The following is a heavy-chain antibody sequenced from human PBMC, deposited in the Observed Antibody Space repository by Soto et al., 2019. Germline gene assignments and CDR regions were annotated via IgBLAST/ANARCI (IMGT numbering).Heavy chain of an antibody. CDR3: ARMGDSSGYSGWFDP. J-gene: IGHJ5*02. D-gene: IGHD3-22*01. Sequence: PGGSLRLSCAASGFRFEDYAMHWVRQAPWKGLEWVSGIAWNSDIIGYADSVKGRFTISRDNAKNSLYLQMNSLRAEDTAVYYCARMGDSSGYSGWFDPWGQGTLVTVSS. V-gene: IGHV3-9*01. CDR1: GFRFEDYA. CDR2: IAWNSDII.